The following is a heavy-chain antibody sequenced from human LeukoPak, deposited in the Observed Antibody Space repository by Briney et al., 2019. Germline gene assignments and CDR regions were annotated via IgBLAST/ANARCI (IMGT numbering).Heavy chain of an antibody. CDR1: RFTFSSDS. D-gene: IGHD1-7*01. J-gene: IGHJ4*02. CDR3: ARGSTFICNYHGFDY. Sequence: QSGGSLRLSCAPSRFTFSSDSMNWVRQAPGKGLEWVSYFRGSISTIYYGYCVKGRFTISRDNAKNTLYLQLNSLRAEAAAVYYCARGSTFICNYHGFDYWGQGTLVTVSS. CDR2: FRGSISTI. V-gene: IGHV3-48*04.